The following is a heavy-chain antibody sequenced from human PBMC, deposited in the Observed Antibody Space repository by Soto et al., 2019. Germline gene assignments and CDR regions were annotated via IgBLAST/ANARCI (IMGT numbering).Heavy chain of an antibody. CDR1: GYTFTSYA. V-gene: IGHV1-3*05. J-gene: IGHJ4*02. CDR3: ARSIVVVTALDY. D-gene: IGHD2-21*02. Sequence: QVQLVQSGAEEKKPGASVKVSCKASGYTFTSYAMHWVRQAPGQRLEWMGGINAGNGNTKYSQKFQGRVTITRDTSASTAYMELSSLRSEDTAVYYCARSIVVVTALDYWGQVPLVTVSS. CDR2: INAGNGNT.